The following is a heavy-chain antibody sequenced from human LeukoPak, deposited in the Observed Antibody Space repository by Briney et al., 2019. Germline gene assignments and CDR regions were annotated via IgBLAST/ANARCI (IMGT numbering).Heavy chain of an antibody. CDR1: GGSVTTFY. Sequence: SETLSLTCNVSGGSVTTFYWSWIRQSPRKGLEWIGYVYHTGSTKYDPSLKSRVIMSMDTSKNHFSLQLHSVTAADTAAYYCARGSTFWYFFSHWGQGALVSVSS. J-gene: IGHJ4*02. D-gene: IGHD6-13*01. CDR2: VYHTGST. V-gene: IGHV4-59*02. CDR3: ARGSTFWYFFSH.